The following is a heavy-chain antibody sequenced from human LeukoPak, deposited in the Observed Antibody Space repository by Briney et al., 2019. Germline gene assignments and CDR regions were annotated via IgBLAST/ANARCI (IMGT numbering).Heavy chain of an antibody. D-gene: IGHD3-10*01. Sequence: GRSLRLFCAASGFTFYDFAMHWGRQAPGEGLGGVSGISWNSGSIGYADSVKGRFTISRDNAKNSLYLQMNSLRAEDTALYYCAKNIWKLLWYGMDVWGQGTTVTVSS. J-gene: IGHJ6*02. CDR3: AKNIWKLLWYGMDV. CDR1: GFTFYDFA. V-gene: IGHV3-9*01. CDR2: ISWNSGSI.